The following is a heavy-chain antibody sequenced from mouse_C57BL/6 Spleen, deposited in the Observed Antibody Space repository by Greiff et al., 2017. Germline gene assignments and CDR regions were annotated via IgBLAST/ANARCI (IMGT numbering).Heavy chain of an antibody. CDR3: AREEGLGRSAWCAY. CDR1: GYSITSGYY. CDR2: ISYDGSN. D-gene: IGHD4-1*01. V-gene: IGHV3-6*01. J-gene: IGHJ3*01. Sequence: VQLKESGPGLVKPSQSLSLTCSVTGYSITSGYYWNWIRQFPGNKLEWMGYISYDGSNNYNPSLKNRISITRDTSKNQFFLRLNSVTTEDTATYDCAREEGLGRSAWCAYWGQGTLVTVSA.